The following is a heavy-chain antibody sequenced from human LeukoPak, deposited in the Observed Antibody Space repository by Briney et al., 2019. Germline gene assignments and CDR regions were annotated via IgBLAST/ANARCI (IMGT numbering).Heavy chain of an antibody. J-gene: IGHJ4*02. Sequence: GASVKVSCKASGYTFAAYCMYWVRQAPGQGLEWMGWIRPSSGVTNYTQKFQGRVTMTRDTSISTAYMELSRLRSDDTAVYYCASFGKAAMVEEDFDYWGQGTLVTVSS. CDR3: ASFGKAAMVEEDFDY. CDR2: IRPSSGVT. V-gene: IGHV1-2*02. CDR1: GYTFAAYC. D-gene: IGHD5-18*01.